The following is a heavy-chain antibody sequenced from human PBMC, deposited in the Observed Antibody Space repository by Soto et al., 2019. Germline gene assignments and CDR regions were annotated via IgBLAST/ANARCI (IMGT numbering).Heavy chain of an antibody. CDR2: ISGSGGST. V-gene: IGHV3-23*01. D-gene: IGHD6-13*01. CDR3: AKDLRYSSSWYSYFDY. Sequence: GGSLRLSCAASGFTFSSYAMSWVRQAPGKGLEWVSAISGSGGSTYYADSVKGRFTISRDNSKNTLYLQMNSLRAEDTAVYYCAKDLRYSSSWYSYFDYWGQGTLVTVSS. J-gene: IGHJ4*02. CDR1: GFTFSSYA.